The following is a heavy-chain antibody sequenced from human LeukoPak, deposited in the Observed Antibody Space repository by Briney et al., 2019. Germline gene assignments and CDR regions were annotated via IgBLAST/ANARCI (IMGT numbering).Heavy chain of an antibody. CDR1: GVSISSGGYY. CDR3: ARTPWPRYCSSTSCYTGGVYFDY. CDR2: IYYSGST. J-gene: IGHJ4*02. D-gene: IGHD2-2*02. V-gene: IGHV4-31*03. Sequence: SQTLSLTCTVSGVSISSGGYYWSSIRPHPGKGLEWIVYIYYSGSTYYNPSLNGRVTISVHTSKNQFSLKLSSVTAADTPVYYCARTPWPRYCSSTSCYTGGVYFDYWGQGTLVTVSS.